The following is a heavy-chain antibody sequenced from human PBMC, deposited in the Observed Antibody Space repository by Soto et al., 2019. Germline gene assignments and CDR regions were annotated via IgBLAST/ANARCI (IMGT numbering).Heavy chain of an antibody. CDR2: ISYDGSNK. Sequence: QVQLVESGGGVVQPGRSLRLSCAASGSTFRSYGMHWVRQAPGKGLEWVAAISYDGSNKNYVDSVKGRFTISRDNSENPLYLQMNSLRAEDAAVYYCAKDTYYHDSTGYYVFDYWGQGTLVTFS. V-gene: IGHV3-30*18. J-gene: IGHJ4*02. CDR1: GSTFRSYG. D-gene: IGHD3-22*01. CDR3: AKDTYYHDSTGYYVFDY.